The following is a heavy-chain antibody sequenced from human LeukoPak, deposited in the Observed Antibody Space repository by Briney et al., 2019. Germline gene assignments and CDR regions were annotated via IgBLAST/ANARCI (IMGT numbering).Heavy chain of an antibody. Sequence: GGSLRLSCAASGFTFSTHWMSWVRQAPGKGLEWVSVIYSGGSTYYADSVKGRFTISRDNSKNTLYLQMNSLRAEDTAVYYCARMSAGTLTWGQGTLVTVSS. CDR1: GFTFSTHW. CDR2: IYSGGST. D-gene: IGHD6-13*01. CDR3: ARMSAGTLT. V-gene: IGHV3-53*01. J-gene: IGHJ4*02.